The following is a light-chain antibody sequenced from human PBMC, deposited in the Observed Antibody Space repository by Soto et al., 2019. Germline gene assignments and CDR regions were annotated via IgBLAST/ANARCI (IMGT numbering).Light chain of an antibody. J-gene: IGLJ1*01. V-gene: IGLV2-14*01. CDR1: SSDVGGYNY. CDR3: SSYTSSSTLV. Sequence: QSALTQPASVSGSPGQSITISCTGTSSDVGGYNYVSWYQQYPGKAPKLMIYDVGYRPSGVSNRLSGSRSGNTASLTISGLQAADEADYYCSSYTSSSTLVFGTGTKVTVL. CDR2: DVG.